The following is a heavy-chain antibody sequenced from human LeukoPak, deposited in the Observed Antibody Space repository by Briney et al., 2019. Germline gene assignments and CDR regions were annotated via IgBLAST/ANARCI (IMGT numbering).Heavy chain of an antibody. CDR1: GGSISSSSYY. CDR3: AGGRYCSSTSCYDY. Sequence: SETLSLTCTVSGGSISSSSYYWGWIRQPPGKGLEWIGSIYYSGSTNYNPSLKSRVTISVDTSKNQFSLKLSSVTAADTAVYYCAGGRYCSSTSCYDYWGQGTLVTVSS. V-gene: IGHV4-39*07. D-gene: IGHD2-2*01. CDR2: IYYSGST. J-gene: IGHJ4*02.